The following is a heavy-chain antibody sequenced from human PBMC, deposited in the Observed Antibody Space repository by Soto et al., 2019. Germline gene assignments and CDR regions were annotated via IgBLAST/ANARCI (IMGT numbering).Heavy chain of an antibody. V-gene: IGHV3-7*01. CDR2: IKQDGSEK. D-gene: IGHD5-12*01. Sequence: PGGSPRLSCAASGFTFSSYWMSWVRQAPGKGLEWVANIKQDGSEKYYVDSVKGRFTISRDNAKNSLYLQMNSLRAEDTAVYYCARDIVATIRGLDYWGQGTLVTVSS. CDR1: GFTFSSYW. J-gene: IGHJ4*02. CDR3: ARDIVATIRGLDY.